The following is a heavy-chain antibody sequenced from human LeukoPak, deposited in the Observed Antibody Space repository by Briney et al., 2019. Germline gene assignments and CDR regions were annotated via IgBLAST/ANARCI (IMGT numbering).Heavy chain of an antibody. CDR3: ARSRDSSGYYLYYLDY. CDR2: ISSSSSTI. V-gene: IGHV3-48*04. J-gene: IGHJ4*02. D-gene: IGHD3-22*01. CDR1: RFSFSSHA. Sequence: QAGGSLRLSCEASRFSFSSHAMFWVRQAPGKGLEWVSYISSSSSTIYYADSVKGRFTISRDNAKNSLYLQMNSLRAEDTAVYYCARSRDSSGYYLYYLDYWGQGTLVTVSS.